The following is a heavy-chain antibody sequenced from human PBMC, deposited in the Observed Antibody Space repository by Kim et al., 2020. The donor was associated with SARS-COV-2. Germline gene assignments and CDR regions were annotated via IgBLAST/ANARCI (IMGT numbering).Heavy chain of an antibody. J-gene: IGHJ4*02. CDR2: ISPIFGKA. Sequence: SVKVSCKASGGTFSNYVFSWVRQAPGQGLAWMGGISPIFGKANYAQKFQGRVTMTADDSTSTVFSELDSLRSDDTAVYYCARERGNSYGFDYWVQGTLVTVSS. V-gene: IGHV1-69*13. CDR3: ARERGNSYGFDY. CDR1: GGTFSNYV. D-gene: IGHD1-26*01.